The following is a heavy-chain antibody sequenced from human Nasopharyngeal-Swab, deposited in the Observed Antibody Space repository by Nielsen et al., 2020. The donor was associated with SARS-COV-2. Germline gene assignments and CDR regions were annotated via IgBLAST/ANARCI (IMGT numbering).Heavy chain of an antibody. CDR2: TYYRSHQWNT. CDR3: ARGSQGTRWS. Sequence: SETLSLTCAISGDSVSNNIAAWNWIRQSPSRGLEWLGRTYYRSHQWNTNYAVSVKSRLTINPDTSKNQFSLQLDSVTPEDTAVYYCARGSQGTRWSWGQGTLVTVSS. J-gene: IGHJ5*02. D-gene: IGHD2-15*01. V-gene: IGHV6-1*01. CDR1: GDSVSNNIAA.